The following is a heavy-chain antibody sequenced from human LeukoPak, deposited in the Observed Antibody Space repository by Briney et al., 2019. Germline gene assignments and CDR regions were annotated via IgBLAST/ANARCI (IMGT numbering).Heavy chain of an antibody. V-gene: IGHV1-8*01. D-gene: IGHD3-22*01. Sequence: ASVKVSCKASGYTFTSYAINWVRQATGQGLEGMGWMNPNSGNTGYAQKLQGRVTMTRNTSISTAYMELSSLRSEDTAAYYCARVPYYDSSGYYYEPFDYWGQGTLVTVSS. CDR1: GYTFTSYA. CDR3: ARVPYYDSSGYYYEPFDY. CDR2: MNPNSGNT. J-gene: IGHJ4*02.